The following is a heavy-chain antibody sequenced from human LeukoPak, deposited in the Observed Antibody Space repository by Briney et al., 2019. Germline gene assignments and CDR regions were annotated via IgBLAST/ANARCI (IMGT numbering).Heavy chain of an antibody. Sequence: GESLKISCKGSGYSFTSYWIGWVRQMPGKGLEWMGIIYPGDSDTRYSPSFQGQVTISDDKSISTAYLQWSSLKASDTAMNYCARRDSSSWRGAFDIWGQGTMVTVSS. D-gene: IGHD6-13*01. J-gene: IGHJ3*02. CDR1: GYSFTSYW. CDR2: IYPGDSDT. CDR3: ARRDSSSWRGAFDI. V-gene: IGHV5-51*01.